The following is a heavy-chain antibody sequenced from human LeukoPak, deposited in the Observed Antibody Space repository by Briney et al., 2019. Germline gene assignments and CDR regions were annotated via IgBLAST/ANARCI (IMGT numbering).Heavy chain of an antibody. CDR2: INPNGAST. V-gene: IGHV1-46*01. D-gene: IGHD6-13*01. Sequence: ASVKVSCKASGYTFISYYMHWVRQAPGQGLEWMGIINPNGASTTYAQGFQGRVTMTRDMSTSTVYMELSSLRSEDTAVYYCARGGQQLVLPPIYFDYWGQGTLVTVSS. CDR1: GYTFISYY. CDR3: ARGGQQLVLPPIYFDY. J-gene: IGHJ4*02.